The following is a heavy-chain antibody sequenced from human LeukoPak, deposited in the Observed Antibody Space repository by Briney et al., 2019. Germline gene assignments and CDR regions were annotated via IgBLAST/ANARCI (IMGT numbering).Heavy chain of an antibody. CDR1: GFTFSSYS. D-gene: IGHD7-27*01. CDR2: SSSSSSTI. CDR3: ARRTGDIGTYYFDY. Sequence: GGSLRLSCAASGFTFSSYSMNWVRQAPGKGLEWVSYSSSSSSTIYYADSVKGRFTISRDNAKNSLYLQMNSLRAEDTAVYYCARRTGDIGTYYFDYWGQGTLVTVSS. J-gene: IGHJ4*02. V-gene: IGHV3-48*01.